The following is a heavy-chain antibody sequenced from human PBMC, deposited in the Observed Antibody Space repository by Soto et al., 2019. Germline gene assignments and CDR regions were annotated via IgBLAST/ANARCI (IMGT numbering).Heavy chain of an antibody. D-gene: IGHD3-10*01. CDR1: GFTFSSFW. CDR3: AKWGVDTFGLSY. J-gene: IGHJ4*02. CDR2: INTDGSST. V-gene: IGHV3-74*01. Sequence: EVQLVESGGGLVQPGGSLRLSCAVSGFTFSSFWMHWVRQAPGEGLVWVSRINTDGSSTSYADSVKDRFTISSDNAKNTLYLQMNSLRVEDTAMYYCAKWGVDTFGLSYWGQGTLVTVSS.